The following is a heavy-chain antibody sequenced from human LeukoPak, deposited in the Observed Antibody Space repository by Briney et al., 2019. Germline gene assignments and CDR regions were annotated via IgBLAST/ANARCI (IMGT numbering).Heavy chain of an antibody. V-gene: IGHV3-30*18. J-gene: IGHJ4*02. CDR2: ISYDGINK. Sequence: PGGSLRLSCAASGFTFSSYGMHWVRRPPGKGLEWVAVISYDGINKYHADSVKGRFTISRDNSKNTLYLQMNSLRAEDTALYYCANLYGYSGLDYWGQGTMANVSS. D-gene: IGHD4-17*01. CDR1: GFTFSSYG. CDR3: ANLYGYSGLDY.